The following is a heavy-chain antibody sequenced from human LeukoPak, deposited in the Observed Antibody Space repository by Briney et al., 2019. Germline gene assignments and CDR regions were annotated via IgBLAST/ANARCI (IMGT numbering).Heavy chain of an antibody. CDR1: GFTFSSYG. D-gene: IGHD4-23*01. J-gene: IGHJ4*02. Sequence: GRSLRLSCAASGFTFSSYGMHWVRQAPGKGLEWVAVIWYDGSNKYYADSVKGRFTISRDNSKNTLYLQMNSLRAEDTAVYYCARFTDYGGLFDYWGQGTLVTVSS. V-gene: IGHV3-33*01. CDR3: ARFTDYGGLFDY. CDR2: IWYDGSNK.